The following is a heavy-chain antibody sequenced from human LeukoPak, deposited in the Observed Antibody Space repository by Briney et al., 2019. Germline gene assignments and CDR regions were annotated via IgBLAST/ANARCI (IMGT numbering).Heavy chain of an antibody. J-gene: IGHJ4*02. CDR1: GGSFSGYY. CDR3: ARVAPYTARPPGNNLAY. D-gene: IGHD3-16*01. CDR2: INHSGST. Sequence: SETLSLTCAVYGGSFSGYYWSWIRQPPGKGLEWIGEINHSGSTNYNPSLKSRVTISVDTSKNQFSLKLSSVTAADTAVYYCARVAPYTARPPGNNLAYGGQGPRVTFS. V-gene: IGHV4-34*01.